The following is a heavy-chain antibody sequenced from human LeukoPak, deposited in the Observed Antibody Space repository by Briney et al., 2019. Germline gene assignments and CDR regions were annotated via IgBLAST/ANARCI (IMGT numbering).Heavy chain of an antibody. J-gene: IGHJ3*02. CDR3: XXXXXXXXXXXYPLGHAFDI. CDR1: GGSISSYY. Sequence: PSETLSLTCTVSGGSISSYYWSWIRQPPGKGLEWIGYIYYSGSTNYNPSLKSRVTISVDTSKNQFSLKLSSVTAADTAVYYCXXXXXXXXXXXYPLGHAFDIWGQGTMVTVSS. CDR2: IYYSGST. V-gene: IGHV4-59*08.